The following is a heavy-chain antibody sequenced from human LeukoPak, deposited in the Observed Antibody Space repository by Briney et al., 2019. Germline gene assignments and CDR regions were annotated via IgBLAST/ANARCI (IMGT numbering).Heavy chain of an antibody. J-gene: IGHJ4*02. CDR2: ISSSSSYI. CDR3: AREPLAESYPFDY. V-gene: IGHV3-21*01. Sequence: KSGGSLRLSCAASGFTFSSYSMNWVRQAPGKGLEWVSSISSSSSYIYYADSVKGRFTISRDNAKNSLYLQMNSLRAEDTAVYYCAREPLAESYPFDYWGQGTLVTVSS. D-gene: IGHD1-14*01. CDR1: GFTFSSYS.